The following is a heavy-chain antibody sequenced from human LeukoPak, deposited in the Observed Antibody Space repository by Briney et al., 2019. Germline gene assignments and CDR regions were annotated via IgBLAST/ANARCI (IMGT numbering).Heavy chain of an antibody. CDR3: TTRLRNHFDY. V-gene: IGHV3-23*01. CDR1: GFTFSSFT. CDR2: ISDGSRDT. Sequence: PGGSLSLTCAPSGFTFSSFTMNWLRQAPGQGLEWVSTISDGSRDTHYAGSVKGRFTISRDDSQNIVYLQMDSLRAEDTALYYCTTRLRNHFDYWGQGTQVTVSS. D-gene: IGHD5-12*01. J-gene: IGHJ4*02.